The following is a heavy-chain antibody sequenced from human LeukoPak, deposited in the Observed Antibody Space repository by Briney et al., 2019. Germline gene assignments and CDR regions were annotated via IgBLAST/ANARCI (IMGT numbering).Heavy chain of an antibody. V-gene: IGHV3-74*01. CDR1: GFTFSSYW. D-gene: IGHD3-22*01. J-gene: IGHJ6*02. CDR3: ASIYDSSGYYYYGMDV. Sequence: GGSLRLSCAASGFTFSSYWMQWVRQAPGKGLVWVSRINSDGSSTNYADSVKGRFTISRDNAKNTLYLQMNSLRAEDTAVYYCASIYDSSGYYYYGMDVWGQGTTVTVSS. CDR2: INSDGSST.